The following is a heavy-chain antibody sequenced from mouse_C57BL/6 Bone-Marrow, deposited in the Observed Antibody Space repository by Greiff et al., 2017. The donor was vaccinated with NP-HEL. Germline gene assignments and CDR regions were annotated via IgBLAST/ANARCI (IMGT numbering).Heavy chain of an antibody. CDR1: GYTFTNYW. D-gene: IGHD1-1*01. CDR2: IDPNSGGT. J-gene: IGHJ2*01. CDR3: TRYYYGSGYFDY. V-gene: IGHV1-72*01. Sequence: VQLQQPGAELVKPGASVKLSCKASGYTFTNYWMHWVKQRPGRGLEWIGRIDPNSGGTKYNEKFKSKATLTVDKPSSTAYMQLSSLAAEDSAFYYSTRYYYGSGYFDYWGQGTTLTVSS.